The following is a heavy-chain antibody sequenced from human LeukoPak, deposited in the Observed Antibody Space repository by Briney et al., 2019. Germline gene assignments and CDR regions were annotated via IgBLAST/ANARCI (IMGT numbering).Heavy chain of an antibody. CDR3: AKDQPRSGWAFDY. CDR1: GFTSSSYA. CDR2: ITDSGAST. Sequence: PGGSLRLSCAASGFTSSSYAMSWVRQAPGKGLEWVSAITDSGASTYYADSVKGRFTISRDNSKNTLYLQMNSLRVDDTAIYYCAKDQPRSGWAFDYWGQGTLVTASS. J-gene: IGHJ4*02. V-gene: IGHV3-23*01. D-gene: IGHD6-19*01.